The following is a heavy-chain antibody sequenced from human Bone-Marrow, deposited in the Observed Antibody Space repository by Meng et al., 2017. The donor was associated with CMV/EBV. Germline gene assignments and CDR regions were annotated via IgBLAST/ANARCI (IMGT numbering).Heavy chain of an antibody. Sequence: SETLSLTCTVSGGSISSYYWSWIRQPPGKGLEWIGYIYYSGSTNYNPSLKSRVTISVDTSKNQFSLKLSSVTAADTAVYYCASQVPAAPLLGATTLTCGQGTLVTVSS. CDR3: ASQVPAAPLLGATTLT. CDR2: IYYSGST. J-gene: IGHJ5*02. CDR1: GGSISSYY. V-gene: IGHV4-59*01. D-gene: IGHD1-26*01.